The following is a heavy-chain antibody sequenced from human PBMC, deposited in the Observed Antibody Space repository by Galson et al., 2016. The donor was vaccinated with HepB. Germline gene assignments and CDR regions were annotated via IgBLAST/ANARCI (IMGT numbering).Heavy chain of an antibody. CDR2: INQDGSDK. Sequence: SLRLSCAASGFSFTNHWMTWVRQIPGTGLEWVAIINQDGSDKYYVDSVKGRFTVSRDNAKNSLYLQMNTLRAEDTAVYYCARDYYRSADYWAREPWSPSPQ. CDR1: GFSFTNHW. V-gene: IGHV3-7*01. D-gene: IGHD3-22*01. CDR3: ARDYYRSADY. J-gene: IGHJ4*02.